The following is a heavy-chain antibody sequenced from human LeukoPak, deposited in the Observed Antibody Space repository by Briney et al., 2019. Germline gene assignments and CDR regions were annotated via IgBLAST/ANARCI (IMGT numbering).Heavy chain of an antibody. CDR1: GGTFSSYA. D-gene: IGHD2-2*01. Sequence: ASVKVSCKASGGTFSSYAISWVRQAPGQGLAWMGRIIPILGIANYAQKFQGRVTITADESTSTAYMELSSLRSEDTAVYYCARALEYCSSTSCPGDYWGQGTLVTVSS. J-gene: IGHJ4*02. CDR2: IIPILGIA. V-gene: IGHV1-69*04. CDR3: ARALEYCSSTSCPGDY.